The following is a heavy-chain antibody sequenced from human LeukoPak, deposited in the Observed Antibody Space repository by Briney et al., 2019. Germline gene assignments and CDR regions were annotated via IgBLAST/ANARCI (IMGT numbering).Heavy chain of an antibody. CDR1: GFISSTYP. D-gene: IGHD5-24*01. CDR2: ISSSGLYI. CDR3: AKDKGEMATIGAFDI. J-gene: IGHJ3*02. Sequence: PGGSLRLSCEVSGFISSTYPMNWVRQAPGKGLGWVSSISSSGLYIYYADSVKGRFTISRDNSKNTLYLQMNSLRAEDTAVYYCAKDKGEMATIGAFDIWGQGTMVTVSS. V-gene: IGHV3-23*01.